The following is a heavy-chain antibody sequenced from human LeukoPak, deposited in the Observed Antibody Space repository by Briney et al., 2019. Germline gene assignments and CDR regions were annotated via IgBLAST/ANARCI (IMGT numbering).Heavy chain of an antibody. CDR1: GGSIRGYY. Sequence: PSETLSLTCTVSGGSIRGYYWSWIRQPPGKGLEWIGYIYYSGSTNYNPSLKSRVTISADTSKNQFSLKLSAVTAADTAVYYCAKVATWTYFDSWGQGTLVTVSS. D-gene: IGHD5-12*01. CDR2: IYYSGST. CDR3: AKVATWTYFDS. J-gene: IGHJ4*01. V-gene: IGHV4-59*08.